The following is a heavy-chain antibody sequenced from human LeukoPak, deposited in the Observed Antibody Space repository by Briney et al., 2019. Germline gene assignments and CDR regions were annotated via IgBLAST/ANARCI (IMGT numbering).Heavy chain of an antibody. Sequence: PSETLSLTCTVSGGSISSSSYYWGWIRQPPGKGLEWIGSIYYSGSTYYNPSLKSRVTMSVDTSKNQFSLKLSSVTAADTAVYYCARDSVLLWFGESSYYYMDVWGKGTTVTISS. CDR1: GGSISSSSYY. J-gene: IGHJ6*03. V-gene: IGHV4-39*07. CDR3: ARDSVLLWFGESSYYYMDV. CDR2: IYYSGST. D-gene: IGHD3-10*01.